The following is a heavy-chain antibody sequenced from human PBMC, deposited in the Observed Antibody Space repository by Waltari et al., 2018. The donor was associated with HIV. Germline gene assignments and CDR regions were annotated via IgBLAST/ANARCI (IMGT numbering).Heavy chain of an antibody. Sequence: VQLVESGGGSIKTGGSLRLSCAGSGFSVRNNWMDWVRQGPGKGLVGVERINRDGSTRNYADAVKGRFVISRDNSRNTVYLQLNSVKVEDTAVYFCARASHYIEFSTFDGDYYFDLWGRGTRVAVSS. D-gene: IGHD3-9*01. CDR2: INRDGSTR. J-gene: IGHJ4*02. CDR1: GFSVRNNW. CDR3: ARASHYIEFSTFDGDYYFDL. V-gene: IGHV3-74*01.